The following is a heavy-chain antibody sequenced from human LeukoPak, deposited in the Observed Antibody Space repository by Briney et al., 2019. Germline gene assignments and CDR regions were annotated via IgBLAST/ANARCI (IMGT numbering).Heavy chain of an antibody. D-gene: IGHD3-22*01. Sequence: AAVTVSLTSSVYTVTNYGISWVRQAPGQGREGMGWMSAYNCNTNSAQKLQGRVTMTTATSTSTAYMELRSLRSDDTAVYYCARGPPYYYDSSGPLDYWGQGTLVTVSS. CDR3: ARGPPYYYDSSGPLDY. V-gene: IGHV1-18*01. CDR2: MSAYNCNT. J-gene: IGHJ4*02. CDR1: VYTVTNYG.